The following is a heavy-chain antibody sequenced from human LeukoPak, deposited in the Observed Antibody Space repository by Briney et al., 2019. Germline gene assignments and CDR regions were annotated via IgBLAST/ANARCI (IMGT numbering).Heavy chain of an antibody. Sequence: ETLSLTCAVYGGSFSGYYWSWIRQPPGKGLEWVANIKQDGSEKYYVDSVKGRFTISRDNAKNSLYLQMNSLRAEDTAVYYCARVGDCSSTSCHDAFDIWGQGTMVTVSS. CDR1: GGSFSGYY. CDR2: IKQDGSEK. V-gene: IGHV3-7*01. CDR3: ARVGDCSSTSCHDAFDI. J-gene: IGHJ3*02. D-gene: IGHD2-2*01.